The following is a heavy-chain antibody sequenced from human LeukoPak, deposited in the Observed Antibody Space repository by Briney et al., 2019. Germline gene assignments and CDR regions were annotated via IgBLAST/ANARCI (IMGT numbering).Heavy chain of an antibody. D-gene: IGHD2-15*01. CDR3: ARESPATPLTFDI. Sequence: SETLSLTCALYGGSLSGYYWSWIRQPPRKGRGWIGEINHSGSNNYNPSLKSRVTTSVDTTKNQFSLKLGSVTAADTAVYYCARESPATPLTFDIWGQGTMVTVSS. V-gene: IGHV4-34*01. CDR1: GGSLSGYY. J-gene: IGHJ3*02. CDR2: INHSGSN.